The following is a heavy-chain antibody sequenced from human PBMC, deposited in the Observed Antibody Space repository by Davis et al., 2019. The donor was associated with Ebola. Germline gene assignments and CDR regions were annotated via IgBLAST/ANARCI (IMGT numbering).Heavy chain of an antibody. CDR3: TRVVVVVAATGYFDY. V-gene: IGHV3-49*04. CDR1: GFTFSSYW. Sequence: PGGSLRLSCAASGFTFSSYWMSWVRQAPGKGLEWVGFIRSKAYGGTTEYAASVKGRFTISRDDSKSIAYLQMNSLKTEDTAVYYCTRVVVVVAATGYFDYWGQGTLVTVSS. CDR2: IRSKAYGGTT. J-gene: IGHJ4*02. D-gene: IGHD2-15*01.